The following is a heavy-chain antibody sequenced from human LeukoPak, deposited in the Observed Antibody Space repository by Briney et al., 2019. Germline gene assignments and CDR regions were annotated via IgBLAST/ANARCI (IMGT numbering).Heavy chain of an antibody. V-gene: IGHV3-30-3*01. CDR3: ARGGYCSSTSCYFVTKSLDY. D-gene: IGHD2-2*01. Sequence: QPGGSLRLSCAASGFTFSSYAMHWVRQAPGKGLEWVAVISYDGSNKYYADSVKGRFTISRDNSKNTLYLQMNSLRAEDTAVYYCARGGYCSSTSCYFVTKSLDYWGQGTLVTVSP. CDR2: ISYDGSNK. CDR1: GFTFSSYA. J-gene: IGHJ4*02.